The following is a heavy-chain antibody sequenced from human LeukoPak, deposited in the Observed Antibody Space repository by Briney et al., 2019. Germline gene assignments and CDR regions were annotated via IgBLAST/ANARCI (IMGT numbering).Heavy chain of an antibody. V-gene: IGHV3-23*01. Sequence: GGSLRLSCAASGFTFSSYAMSWVRQAPGKGLEWVSAISGSGGSTYYADPVKGRFTISRDNSKNTLYLQMNSLRAEDTAVYYCAKDRVITFGGVIVTHDAFDIWGQGTMVTVSS. D-gene: IGHD3-16*02. CDR1: GFTFSSYA. CDR3: AKDRVITFGGVIVTHDAFDI. CDR2: ISGSGGST. J-gene: IGHJ3*02.